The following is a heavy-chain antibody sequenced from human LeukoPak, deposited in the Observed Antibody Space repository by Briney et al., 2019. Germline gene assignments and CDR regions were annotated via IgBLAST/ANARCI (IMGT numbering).Heavy chain of an antibody. CDR3: ARDREIWLPHNWFDP. CDR1: GFTFSSYW. V-gene: IGHV3-7*01. CDR2: IKQDGSEE. Sequence: GGSLRLSCAASGFTFSSYWMSWVRQAPGRGLEWVANIKQDGSEEYYVDSVKGRFTISRDNAKNSLFLQMNSLRAEDTAVYYCARDREIWLPHNWFDPWGQGTLVTVSS. D-gene: IGHD5-24*01. J-gene: IGHJ5*02.